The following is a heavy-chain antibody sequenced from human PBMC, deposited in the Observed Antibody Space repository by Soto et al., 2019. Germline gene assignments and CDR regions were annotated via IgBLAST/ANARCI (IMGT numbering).Heavy chain of an antibody. J-gene: IGHJ4*02. V-gene: IGHV3-30*18. Sequence: LRLSCAASGFTFSSYGMHWVRQAPGKGLEWVAVISYDGSNRYYADSVKGRFTISRDNSKNTLYLQMNSLRAEDTAVYYCAKDPNSSGYSYYFDYWGQGTLVTVSS. D-gene: IGHD3-22*01. CDR3: AKDPNSSGYSYYFDY. CDR2: ISYDGSNR. CDR1: GFTFSSYG.